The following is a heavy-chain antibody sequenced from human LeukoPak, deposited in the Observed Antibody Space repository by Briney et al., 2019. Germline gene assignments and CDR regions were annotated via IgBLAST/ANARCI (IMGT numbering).Heavy chain of an antibody. Sequence: GASVKVSCKASGGTFSSYAIIWVRQAPGQGLEWMGRIIPILGIANYAQKFQGRVTITADKSTSTAYMELSSLRSEDTAVYYCARSLANYYDSSGYYPREYNWFDPWGQGTLVTVSS. CDR1: GGTFSSYA. D-gene: IGHD3-22*01. CDR3: ARSLANYYDSSGYYPREYNWFDP. J-gene: IGHJ5*02. V-gene: IGHV1-69*04. CDR2: IIPILGIA.